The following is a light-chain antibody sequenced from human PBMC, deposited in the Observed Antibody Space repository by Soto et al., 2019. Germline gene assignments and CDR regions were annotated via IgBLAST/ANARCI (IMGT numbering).Light chain of an antibody. Sequence: DIQMTQSPSSLSASIGDSVTITCRASQTIIGYLNWYQQKPGKAPRLLINAASNLQSGVPSRFRGSGSGTEFTLTISSLQREDVATYFCQQGYSTPLTFGQGTKVAIK. J-gene: IGKJ1*01. CDR2: AAS. CDR1: QTIIGY. CDR3: QQGYSTPLT. V-gene: IGKV1-39*01.